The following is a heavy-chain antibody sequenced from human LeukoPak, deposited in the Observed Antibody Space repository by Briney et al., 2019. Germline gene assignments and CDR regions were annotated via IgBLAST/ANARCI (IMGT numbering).Heavy chain of an antibody. J-gene: IGHJ6*02. D-gene: IGHD3-3*01. Sequence: PGGSLRLSCAASGFTFDDYAMHWVRQAPRKGLEWVSGISWNSGSIGYADSVKGRFTISRDNAKNSLYLQMNSLRAEDTALYYCAEDISLQRFFGVLVSYGMDVWGQGTTVTVSS. CDR1: GFTFDDYA. CDR2: ISWNSGSI. CDR3: AEDISLQRFFGVLVSYGMDV. V-gene: IGHV3-9*01.